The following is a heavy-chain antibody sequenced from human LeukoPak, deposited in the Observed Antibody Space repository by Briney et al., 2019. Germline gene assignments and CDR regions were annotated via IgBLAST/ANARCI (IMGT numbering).Heavy chain of an antibody. Sequence: GGSLRLSCGGSGFIFGSIWMSWVRQAPGKGLEWVANIKEDGSQKQYFDSVKGRFTISRDNARNSLYLQMNSLRAEDTAVYYCVEGNSMDHWGQGTLVTVSS. CDR1: GFIFGSIW. CDR3: VEGNSMDH. V-gene: IGHV3-7*05. J-gene: IGHJ4*02. CDR2: IKEDGSQK. D-gene: IGHD1-7*01.